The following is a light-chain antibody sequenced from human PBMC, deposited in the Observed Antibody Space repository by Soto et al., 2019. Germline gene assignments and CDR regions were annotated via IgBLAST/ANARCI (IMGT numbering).Light chain of an antibody. CDR3: MQSLQTPYT. CDR1: QSLLHSNGYNY. CDR2: LGS. J-gene: IGKJ2*01. V-gene: IGKV2-28*01. Sequence: DIVMTQSPLSLPVTPGEPASISCRSSQSLLHSNGYNYLDWYLQKPGQSPQLLIYLGSNRASGVPYRVSGSGSGTDFTLKISRVEAEDLGVYYCMQSLQTPYTCGQGTKLEIK.